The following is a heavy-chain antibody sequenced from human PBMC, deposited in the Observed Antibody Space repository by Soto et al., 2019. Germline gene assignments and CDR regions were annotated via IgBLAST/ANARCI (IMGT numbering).Heavy chain of an antibody. CDR1: GFTFSSYA. J-gene: IGHJ4*02. V-gene: IGHV3-30*04. D-gene: IGHD2-2*01. CDR2: ISYDGSST. CDR3: AKGLCSSTSCYVGM. Sequence: GGSLRLSCAASGFTFSSYAMHRVRQAPGKGLEWVAVISYDGSSTYYADSAKGRFTISRDNSKNTLYLQMNSLRVEDTAVYHCAKGLCSSTSCYVGMWGQGTLVTVSS.